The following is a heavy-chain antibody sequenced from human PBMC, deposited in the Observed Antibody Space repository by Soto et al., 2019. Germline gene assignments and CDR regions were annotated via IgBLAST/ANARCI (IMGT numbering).Heavy chain of an antibody. V-gene: IGHV3-30*03. J-gene: IGHJ5*02. D-gene: IGHD3-9*01. CDR2: ISYDGSNK. CDR1: GFTFSSYG. Sequence: GGSLRLSCAASGFTFSSYGMHWVRQAPGTGLEWVAVISYDGSNKYYADSVKGRFTISRDNSKNTLYLQMNSLRAEDTAVYYCAREPSGYYDILTGPRGWFDPWGQGTLVTAPQ. CDR3: AREPSGYYDILTGPRGWFDP.